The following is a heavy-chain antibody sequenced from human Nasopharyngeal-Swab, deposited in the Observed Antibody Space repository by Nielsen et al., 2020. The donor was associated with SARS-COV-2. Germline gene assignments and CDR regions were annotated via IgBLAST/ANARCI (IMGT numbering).Heavy chain of an antibody. CDR1: GGYVSSGSYY. D-gene: IGHD5-12*01. V-gene: IGHV4-61*01. CDR2: IYYSGST. J-gene: IGHJ5*02. Sequence: SETLSLTCTVSGGYVSSGSYYWSWIRQPPGKGLEWIGYIYYSGSTNYNPSLKSRVTISVDTSKNQFSLKLSSVTAADTAVYYCARFSGYDYPYNWFDPWGQGTLVTVSS. CDR3: ARFSGYDYPYNWFDP.